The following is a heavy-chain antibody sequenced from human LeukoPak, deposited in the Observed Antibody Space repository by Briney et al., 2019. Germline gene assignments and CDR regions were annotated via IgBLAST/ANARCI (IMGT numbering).Heavy chain of an antibody. CDR1: GFTFSSYG. CDR2: ISYDGSNE. CDR3: AKDYCSTTRCGMDS. Sequence: PGRSLRLSCAASGFTFSSYGMHWVRQAPGKGLEWVALISYDGSNEYYADSVKGRFTISRDNSKNTLYLQMNSLRDEDTAVYYCAKDYCSTTRCGMDSWGQGTLVTVSS. V-gene: IGHV3-30*18. D-gene: IGHD2-2*01. J-gene: IGHJ4*02.